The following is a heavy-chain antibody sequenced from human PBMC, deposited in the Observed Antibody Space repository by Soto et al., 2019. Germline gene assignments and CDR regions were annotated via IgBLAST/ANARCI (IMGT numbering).Heavy chain of an antibody. V-gene: IGHV1-69*13. CDR2: IIPIFGTA. CDR3: ARDGESSGSPFDY. J-gene: IGHJ4*02. Sequence: SVKVSFQSSGGTFSSYAISWVRQPPGQGLEWMGGIIPIFGTANYAQKFQGRVTITADESTSTAYMELSSLRSEDTAVYYCARDGESSGSPFDYWGQGTLVTVSS. D-gene: IGHD1-26*01. CDR1: GGTFSSYA.